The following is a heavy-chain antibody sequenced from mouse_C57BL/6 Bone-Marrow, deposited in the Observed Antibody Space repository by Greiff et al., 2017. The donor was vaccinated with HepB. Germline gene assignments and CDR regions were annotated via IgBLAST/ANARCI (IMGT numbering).Heavy chain of an antibody. CDR2: IYPGSGST. Sequence: VQLQQPGAELVKPGASVKMSCKASGYTFTSYWITWVKQRPGQGLEWIGDIYPGSGSTNYNEKFKSKATLTVDTSSSTAYMQLSSLTSEDSAVYYCARSGVGLWYFDVWGTGTTVTVSS. J-gene: IGHJ1*03. V-gene: IGHV1-55*01. CDR1: GYTFTSYW. D-gene: IGHD4-1*01. CDR3: ARSGVGLWYFDV.